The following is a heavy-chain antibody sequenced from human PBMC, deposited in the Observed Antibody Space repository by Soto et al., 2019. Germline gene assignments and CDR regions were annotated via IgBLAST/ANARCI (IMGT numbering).Heavy chain of an antibody. Sequence: ASVKVSCKASGYTFTSYAMHWVRQAPGQRLEWMGWINAGNGNTKYSQKFQGRVTITRDTSASTAYMELNSLRAEDTAVYYCARDLTMLGTPGDDFDYWGQGTLVTVSS. J-gene: IGHJ4*02. D-gene: IGHD3-10*02. CDR1: GYTFTSYA. CDR2: INAGNGNT. CDR3: ARDLTMLGTPGDDFDY. V-gene: IGHV1-3*01.